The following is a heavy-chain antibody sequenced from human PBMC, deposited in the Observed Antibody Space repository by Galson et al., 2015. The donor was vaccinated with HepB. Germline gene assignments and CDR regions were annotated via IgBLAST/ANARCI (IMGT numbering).Heavy chain of an antibody. CDR2: ISYDGSNK. D-gene: IGHD6-19*01. J-gene: IGHJ4*02. V-gene: IGHV3-30*18. CDR1: GFTFSSYG. CDR3: AKDQGISGWYGAIGY. Sequence: SLRLSCAASGFTFSSYGMHWVRQAPGKGLEWVAVISYDGSNKYYADSVKGRFTISRDNSKNTLYLQMNSLRAEDTAVYYCAKDQGISGWYGAIGYWGQGTLVTVSS.